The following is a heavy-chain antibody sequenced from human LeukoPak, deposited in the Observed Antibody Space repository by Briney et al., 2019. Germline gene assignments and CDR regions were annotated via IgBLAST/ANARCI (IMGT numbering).Heavy chain of an antibody. CDR2: ISPTSSNI. D-gene: IGHD1-26*01. J-gene: IGHJ1*01. CDR1: GFTFRDYS. CDR3: ARDGLVPRY. V-gene: IGHV3-48*04. Sequence: GGSLRLSCAASGFTFRDYSMNWVRQAPGKGPECVSYISPTSSNIFYVDSVKGRFTISRDNAKNSLYLQMNSLRAEDTAVYYCARDGLVPRYWGQGTLVTVSS.